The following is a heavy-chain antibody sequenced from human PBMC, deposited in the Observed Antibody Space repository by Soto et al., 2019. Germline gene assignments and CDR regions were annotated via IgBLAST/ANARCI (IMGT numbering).Heavy chain of an antibody. Sequence: SETLSLTCAVSGYSISSGYYWGWIRQPPGKGLEWIGTIWHGGSADYNPSLKSRVTISIDTSENHLSLKLSSVTAADTAVYFCARDSTKFILMPPKLWGQGTLVTVSS. J-gene: IGHJ4*02. CDR2: IWHGGSA. CDR3: ARDSTKFILMPPKL. V-gene: IGHV4-38-2*02. CDR1: GYSISSGYY. D-gene: IGHD2-8*01.